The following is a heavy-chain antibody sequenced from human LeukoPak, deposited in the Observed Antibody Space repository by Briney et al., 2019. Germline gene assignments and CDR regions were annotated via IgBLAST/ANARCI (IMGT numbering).Heavy chain of an antibody. V-gene: IGHV3-21*01. J-gene: IGHJ4*02. CDR3: ARDQGTYTDYDVDY. Sequence: GGSLRLSCVASGFSFRRYSMNWVRQAPGKGLEWVAYISYSSSFIYYADSVKGRFIVTRDNAENSLFLQMNSLRAEDTAVYYCARDQGTYTDYDVDYWGQGTLVTVSS. D-gene: IGHD4-17*01. CDR1: GFSFRRYS. CDR2: ISYSSSFI.